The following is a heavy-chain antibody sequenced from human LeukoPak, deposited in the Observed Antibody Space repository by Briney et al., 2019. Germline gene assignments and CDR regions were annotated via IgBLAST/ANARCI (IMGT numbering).Heavy chain of an antibody. CDR2: IYSGGST. Sequence: GGSLGLSCAASGFTVSSNYMSWVRQAPGKGLEWVSVIYSGGSTYYADSVKGRFTISRHNSKNTLYLQMNSLRAEDTAVYYCATGYSRGWYDYWGQGTLVTVSS. CDR1: GFTVSSNY. J-gene: IGHJ4*02. CDR3: ATGYSRGWYDY. V-gene: IGHV3-53*04. D-gene: IGHD6-19*01.